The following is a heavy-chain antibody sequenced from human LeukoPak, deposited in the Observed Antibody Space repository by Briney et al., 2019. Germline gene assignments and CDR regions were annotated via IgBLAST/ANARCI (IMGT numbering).Heavy chain of an antibody. Sequence: GGSLRLSCAASGFTFSSYSMNWVRQAPGKGLEWVSSISSSSSYINYADSVKGRFTISRDNAKNSLYLQMNSLRAEDTAVYDCASFGAKQLVVKIGYWGQGTLVTVSS. CDR2: ISSSSSYI. CDR3: ASFGAKQLVVKIGY. D-gene: IGHD6-6*01. CDR1: GFTFSSYS. V-gene: IGHV3-21*01. J-gene: IGHJ4*02.